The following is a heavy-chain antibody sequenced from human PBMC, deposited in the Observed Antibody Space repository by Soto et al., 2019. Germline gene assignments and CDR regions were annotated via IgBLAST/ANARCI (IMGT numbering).Heavy chain of an antibody. CDR1: GFTLSSYW. CDR3: VRFSGLDV. CDR2: IKNDGGDT. Sequence: GGSLRLSCAASGFTLSSYWMYWVRQTPGEGLVWVARIKNDGGDTSYAESVKGRITISRDNAENTLYLHMSSLRSEDTAVYYCVRFSGLDVWGQGTTVTV. V-gene: IGHV3-74*01. J-gene: IGHJ6*02.